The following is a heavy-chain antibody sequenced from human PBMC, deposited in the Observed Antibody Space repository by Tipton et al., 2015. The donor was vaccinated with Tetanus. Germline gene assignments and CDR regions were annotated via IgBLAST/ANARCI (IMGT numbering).Heavy chain of an antibody. CDR3: ARGPVAGPFDY. D-gene: IGHD6-19*01. V-gene: IGHV3-7*01. CDR2: IKQDGSEK. J-gene: IGHJ4*02. CDR1: GGSISSYY. Sequence: LSLTCTLSGGSISSYYWSWVRQAPGKGLEWVANIKQDGSEKDYVDSVKGRFTISRDNAKNSLYLQMNSLRAEDTAVYYCARGPVAGPFDYWGQGTLVTVSS.